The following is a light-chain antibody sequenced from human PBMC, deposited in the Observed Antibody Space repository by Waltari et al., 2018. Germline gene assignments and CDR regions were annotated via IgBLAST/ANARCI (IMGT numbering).Light chain of an antibody. CDR1: LSISSW. CDR2: KAA. J-gene: IGKJ1*01. Sequence: DVQLTQSPSTLSASVGDRVTITCRASLSISSWLAWYQKKPGQAPQVLIYKAATLQSGVPSRFSGSGSGTEFTLTIDSLQPDDVATYYCLQYSNYSWTFGQGTKVEIK. V-gene: IGKV1-5*03. CDR3: LQYSNYSWT.